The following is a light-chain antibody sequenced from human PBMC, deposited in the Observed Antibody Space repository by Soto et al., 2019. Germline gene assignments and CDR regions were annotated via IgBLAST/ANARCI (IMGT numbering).Light chain of an antibody. V-gene: IGKV2-28*01. J-gene: IGKJ1*01. Sequence: DIVMTQSPLSLPVTPGEPASISCRSSQSLLHSNGYNYLDWYLQKPGQSPQLLVYLGSNRASGVPDRCSGSRSGTDFTLNISRVEAEDVGVYYCMQALQTPWKFGQGTKVEIK. CDR2: LGS. CDR1: QSLLHSNGYNY. CDR3: MQALQTPWK.